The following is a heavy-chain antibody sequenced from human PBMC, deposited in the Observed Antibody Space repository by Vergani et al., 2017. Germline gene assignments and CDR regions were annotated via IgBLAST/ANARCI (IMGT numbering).Heavy chain of an antibody. CDR3: ARAGGSGSYYNFEYFQH. CDR2: IYTSGST. V-gene: IGHV4-4*07. D-gene: IGHD3-10*01. CDR1: GGSICSYY. Sequence: QVQLQESGPGLVKPSETLSLTCTVSGGSICSYYWSWIRQPAGKGLEWIGRIYTSGSTNYNPSLKSRVTMSVDTSKNQFSLKLSSVTAADTAVYYCARAGGSGSYYNFEYFQHWGQGTLVTVSS. J-gene: IGHJ1*01.